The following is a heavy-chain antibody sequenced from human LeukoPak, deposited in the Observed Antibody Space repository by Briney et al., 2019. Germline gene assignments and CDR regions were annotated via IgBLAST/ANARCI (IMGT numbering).Heavy chain of an antibody. D-gene: IGHD5-24*01. Sequence: PSQTLSLTCTVSGDSIDSGVYYWGWIRQHPGQDLEWIGYVYYSGSTYYHPSLKSRVIISVDTSKNQFSLNLSSVTAADTAVYYCARMAYYHFYMYVWGKGTTVTVSS. CDR1: GDSIDSGVYY. CDR3: ARMAYYHFYMYV. V-gene: IGHV4-31*03. J-gene: IGHJ6*03. CDR2: VYYSGST.